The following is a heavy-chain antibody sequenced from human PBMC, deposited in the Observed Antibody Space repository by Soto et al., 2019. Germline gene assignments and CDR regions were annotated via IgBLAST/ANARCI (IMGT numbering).Heavy chain of an antibody. CDR1: GFTFSSYA. Sequence: GGSLRLSCAASGFTFSSYAMSWVRQAPGKGLEWVSAISGSGGSTYYADSVKGRFTISRDNSKNTLYLQMNSLRAEDTAVYYCAKSPSLGGHGDYPYYFDYWGQGTLVTVSS. J-gene: IGHJ4*02. D-gene: IGHD4-17*01. CDR3: AKSPSLGGHGDYPYYFDY. CDR2: ISGSGGST. V-gene: IGHV3-23*01.